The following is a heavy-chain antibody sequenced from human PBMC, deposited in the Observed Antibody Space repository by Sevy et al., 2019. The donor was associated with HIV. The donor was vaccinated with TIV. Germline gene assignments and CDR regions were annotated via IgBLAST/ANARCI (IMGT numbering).Heavy chain of an antibody. V-gene: IGHV3-23*01. D-gene: IGHD3-3*01. CDR1: GFIFSSYA. CDR3: AKGSFDFWSGYYRFDY. Sequence: GGSLRLSCAASGFIFSSYAMSWVRQAPGKGLECVSAISGSGGSTDYADSVKGRFTSSRDPSKNTLYLQMNSLRAEDAAIYYCAKGSFDFWSGYYRFDYWGQGTLVTVSS. J-gene: IGHJ4*02. CDR2: ISGSGGST.